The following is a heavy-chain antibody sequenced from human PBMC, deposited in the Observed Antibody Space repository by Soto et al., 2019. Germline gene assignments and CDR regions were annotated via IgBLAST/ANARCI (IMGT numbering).Heavy chain of an antibody. D-gene: IGHD6-25*01. J-gene: IGHJ4*02. Sequence: GGSLRLSCAVSGLTFSDAWMTWVRQTPGKGLEWVGRIKSKGGGETTDYGTPVKGRFIVSRDDSKNTLYLQMNSLKSDDTAVYFCVHSDYDYLDYGGQGTLVTVSS. CDR1: GLTFSDAW. V-gene: IGHV3-15*01. CDR2: IKSKGGGETT. CDR3: VHSDYDYLDY.